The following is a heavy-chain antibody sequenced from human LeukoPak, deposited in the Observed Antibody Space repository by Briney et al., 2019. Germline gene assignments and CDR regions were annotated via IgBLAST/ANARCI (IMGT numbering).Heavy chain of an antibody. CDR1: GFTLGSYA. D-gene: IGHD5-24*01. CDR3: AKEEVEMATTTGY. Sequence: SGGSLRRSCAAAGFTLGSYAMSWVRQAPGKGLGWVAAISGSGGSTYYADSGKGRFTISRDNSKNTLYLQMNSLRAEDTAVYYCAKEEVEMATTTGYWGQGTLVTVS. CDR2: ISGSGGST. J-gene: IGHJ4*02. V-gene: IGHV3-23*01.